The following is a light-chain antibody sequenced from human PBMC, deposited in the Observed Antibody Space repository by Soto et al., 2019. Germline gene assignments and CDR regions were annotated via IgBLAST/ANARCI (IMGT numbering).Light chain of an antibody. Sequence: DIQMTQSPSSLSASVGDRVTLTCQASHGVTKSLGWYQQRPGKAPRLLIYDASKLERGIPSRFSGSGAGTHFTFTISSLQPEDIGTSYCLQYDNVPWTFGQGTKLEI. CDR2: DAS. V-gene: IGKV1-33*01. J-gene: IGKJ2*02. CDR3: LQYDNVPWT. CDR1: HGVTKS.